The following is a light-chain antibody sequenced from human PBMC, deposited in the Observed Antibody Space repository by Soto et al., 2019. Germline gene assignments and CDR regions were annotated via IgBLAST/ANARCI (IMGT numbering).Light chain of an antibody. CDR1: QSVSSN. CDR3: QQYNNLPLT. Sequence: EIVMTQSPATLAVSPGERATLSCRASQSVSSNLAWYQQKPGQAPRLLSYGASTRATGIPARFSGSGSGTEFTLTISSVQSEDFAVYYCQQYNNLPLTFGGGTKVEIK. CDR2: GAS. J-gene: IGKJ4*01. V-gene: IGKV3-15*01.